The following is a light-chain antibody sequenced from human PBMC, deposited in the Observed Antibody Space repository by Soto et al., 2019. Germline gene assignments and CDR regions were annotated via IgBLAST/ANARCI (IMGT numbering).Light chain of an antibody. CDR3: QQYNNWPQT. CDR2: DAS. CDR1: QSVSSN. J-gene: IGKJ1*01. V-gene: IGKV3D-15*01. Sequence: EIVMTHSPATLSVSPWEIATLSCRASQSVSSNLAWYQQKPGQAPRLLIYDASNRATGIPARFSGSGSGTDFTLTISSLEPEDFAVYYCQQYNNWPQTFGQGTKVDIK.